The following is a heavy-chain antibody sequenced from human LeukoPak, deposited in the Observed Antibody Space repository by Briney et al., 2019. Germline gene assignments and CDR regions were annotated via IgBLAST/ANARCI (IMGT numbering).Heavy chain of an antibody. CDR1: GYTFSSDY. CDR2: INPGGGNT. V-gene: IGHV1-46*01. Sequence: PTASLKVTCTASGYTFSSDYIHCVRQAPGQGLEWMAIINPGGGNTNYAQKFQGRVTLTGDKSTSTVYVEVSSLRSDDTAGYYCARDSDGGRSDVFDFWGQGTMVTVSS. CDR3: ARDSDGGRSDVFDF. J-gene: IGHJ3*01. D-gene: IGHD4-17*01.